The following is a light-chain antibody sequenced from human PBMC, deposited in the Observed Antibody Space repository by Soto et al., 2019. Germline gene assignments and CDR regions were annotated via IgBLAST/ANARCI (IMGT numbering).Light chain of an antibody. J-gene: IGKJ2*01. V-gene: IGKV3-11*01. CDR2: DTS. CDR1: ENIANY. CDR3: QQRKKWPYT. Sequence: DIVLTQSPATLSLSPGARATLSCRASENIANYLLWFQQRPGQAPRLLIYDTSNRASGIPARFSASGSGTVFTLTISRLETEDFAVFFCQQRKKWPYTFGQGTKLEIK.